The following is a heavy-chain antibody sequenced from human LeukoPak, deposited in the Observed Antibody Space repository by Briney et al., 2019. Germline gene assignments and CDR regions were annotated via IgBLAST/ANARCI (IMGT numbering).Heavy chain of an antibody. V-gene: IGHV4-38-2*01. CDR1: GYSISSGYY. CDR3: ARMYYDFWSGYSHFDY. CDR2: IYHSGST. Sequence: PSETLSLTCAVSGYSISSGYYWGWIRQPPGKGLEWIGSIYHSGSTYYNPFLKSRVTISVDTSKNQFSLKLSSVTAADTAVYYCARMYYDFWSGYSHFDYWGQGALVTVSS. J-gene: IGHJ4*02. D-gene: IGHD3-3*01.